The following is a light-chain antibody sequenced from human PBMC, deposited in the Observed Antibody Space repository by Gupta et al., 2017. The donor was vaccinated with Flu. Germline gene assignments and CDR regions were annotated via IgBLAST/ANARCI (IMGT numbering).Light chain of an antibody. V-gene: IGKV1-39*01. Sequence: IQMPQSPSYLSASVGDRVTITCRASQSISSYLHWYQQKPGKAPKLLIYSASSLQSGVPSRFSGSGSGTDFTLTISSLQPEDFATYYCQQSYSTPRTFGQGTKVEIK. J-gene: IGKJ1*01. CDR1: QSISSY. CDR2: SAS. CDR3: QQSYSTPRT.